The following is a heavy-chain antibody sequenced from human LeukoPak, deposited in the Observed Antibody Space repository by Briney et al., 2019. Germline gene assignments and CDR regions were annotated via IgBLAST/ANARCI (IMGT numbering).Heavy chain of an antibody. CDR3: ASGPTYDFWIPRLRYYYYYMDV. CDR2: INPGNGGT. J-gene: IGHJ6*03. D-gene: IGHD3-3*01. V-gene: IGHV1-2*02. Sequence: ASVKVSCKASGYTFTGYYIHWVRQAPGQGLEWMGWINPGNGGTNYAQKFQGRVTMTRDTSINTAYMELSRLRSEDTAVYYCASGPTYDFWIPRLRYYYYYMDVWGKGTTVTVSS. CDR1: GYTFTGYY.